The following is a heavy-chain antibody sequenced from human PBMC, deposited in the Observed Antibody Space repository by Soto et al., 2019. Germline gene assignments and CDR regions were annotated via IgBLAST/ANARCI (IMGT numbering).Heavy chain of an antibody. V-gene: IGHV1-69*13. CDR3: ARYIAVAGDNWFDP. CDR2: IIPIFGTA. J-gene: IGHJ5*02. D-gene: IGHD6-19*01. CDR1: GGTFSSYA. Sequence: GASVKVSCKASGGTFSSYAISWVRQAPGQGLEWMGGIIPIFGTANYAQKFQGRVTITADESTSTAYMELSSLRSEDTAVYYCARYIAVAGDNWFDPWGQGTLVTAPQ.